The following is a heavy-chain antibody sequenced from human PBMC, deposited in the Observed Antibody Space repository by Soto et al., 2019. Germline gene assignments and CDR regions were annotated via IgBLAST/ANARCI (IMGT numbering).Heavy chain of an antibody. CDR1: GYTFTSYY. D-gene: IGHD1-26*01. CDR3: ARGDRGSYPMADY. Sequence: QVQLVQSGAEVKKPGASVKVSCKASGYTFTSYYMHWVRQAPGQGLEWMGIINPSGGSTSYAQKFQGRVNMTRDTATRTVYMELGSLGSEDTAVYYCARGDRGSYPMADYWGQGTLVTVSS. CDR2: INPSGGST. V-gene: IGHV1-46*01. J-gene: IGHJ4*02.